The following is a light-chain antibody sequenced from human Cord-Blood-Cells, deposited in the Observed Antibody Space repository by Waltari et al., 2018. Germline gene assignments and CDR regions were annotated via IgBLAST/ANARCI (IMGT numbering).Light chain of an antibody. V-gene: IGLV2-14*01. CDR3: SSYTSSSLYV. Sequence: QSALTQPASVSGSPGQSITISCTGTSSDVGGYNYVSWYHQHPGKAPKLMIYEVSNRPSGVSKRFSGSKSGNTASLTISGLQAEDEADYYCSSYTSSSLYVFGTGTKVTVL. CDR1: SSDVGGYNY. CDR2: EVS. J-gene: IGLJ1*01.